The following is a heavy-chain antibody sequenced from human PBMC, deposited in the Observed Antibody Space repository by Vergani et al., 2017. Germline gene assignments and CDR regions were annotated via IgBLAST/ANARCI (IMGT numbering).Heavy chain of an antibody. CDR2: IYSGGST. CDR3: ANKQWLDY. D-gene: IGHD6-19*01. V-gene: IGHV3-66*01. J-gene: IGHJ4*02. CDR1: GFTVSSNY. Sequence: EVQLLESGGSLKQPGGSVRLSCAASGFTVSSNYMSWVRQAPGKGLEWVSVIYSGGSTYYADSVKGRFIISRDNSKNTLYLQMNSLRAEDTAVYYCANKQWLDYWGQGTLVTVSS.